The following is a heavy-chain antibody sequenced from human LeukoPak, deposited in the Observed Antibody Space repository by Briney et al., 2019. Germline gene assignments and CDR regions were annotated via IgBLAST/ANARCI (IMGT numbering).Heavy chain of an antibody. J-gene: IGHJ5*02. Sequence: SETLSLTCAVFGESFSGYYWNWIHQPPGKGLEWIGEVYHSGSTKYNPSLKSRVTILVDTSKNQFSLKLNSVTAADTAVYYCARGKLSDWFTGYFDPWGQGTLVTVSS. V-gene: IGHV4-34*01. CDR2: VYHSGST. D-gene: IGHD3-9*01. CDR1: GESFSGYY. CDR3: ARGKLSDWFTGYFDP.